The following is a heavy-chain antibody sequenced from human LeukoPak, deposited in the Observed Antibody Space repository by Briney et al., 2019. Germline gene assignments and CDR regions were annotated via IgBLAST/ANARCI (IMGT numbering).Heavy chain of an antibody. CDR3: ARDRYSSSPYIDY. J-gene: IGHJ4*02. CDR2: ISYDGSNK. D-gene: IGHD6-6*01. Sequence: GGSLRLSCAASGFTFSGYAMHWVRQAPGKGLEWVAVISYDGSNKYYADSVKGRFTISRDNSKNTLYLQMNSLRAEDTAVYYCARDRYSSSPYIDYWGQGTLVTVSS. CDR1: GFTFSGYA. V-gene: IGHV3-30-3*01.